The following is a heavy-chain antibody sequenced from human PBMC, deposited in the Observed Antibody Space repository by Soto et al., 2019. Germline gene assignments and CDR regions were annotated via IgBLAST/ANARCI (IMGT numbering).Heavy chain of an antibody. CDR1: GGSFSSYA. CDR2: IIPIFGTA. V-gene: IGHV1-69*13. J-gene: IGHJ5*02. Sequence: ASVKVSCKASGGSFSSYAISWVRQAPGQGLEWMGGIIPIFGTANYAQKFQGRVTITADESTSTAYMELSSLRSEDTAVYYCASASRFLPSLFRPSWGQATLVTVSS. D-gene: IGHD3-3*01. CDR3: ASASRFLPSLFRPS.